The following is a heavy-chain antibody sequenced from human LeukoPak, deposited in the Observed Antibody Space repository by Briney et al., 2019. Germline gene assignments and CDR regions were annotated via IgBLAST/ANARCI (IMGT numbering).Heavy chain of an antibody. D-gene: IGHD7-27*01. CDR2: IGNNGGGI. V-gene: IGHV3-23*01. CDR3: AIDPNWGTHS. J-gene: IGHJ4*02. CDR1: GFTFSTYT. Sequence: PGGSLRLSCAASGFTFSTYTMYWVRHPPGKRPEWVSIIGNNGGGIHYADSVRGRFTISRDNSKNALCLQMNSLRVEDTAVYYCAIDPNWGTHSWGQGVLVTVSS.